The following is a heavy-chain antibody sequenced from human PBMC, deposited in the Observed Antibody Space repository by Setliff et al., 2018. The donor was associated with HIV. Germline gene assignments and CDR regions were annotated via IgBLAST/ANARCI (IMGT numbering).Heavy chain of an antibody. D-gene: IGHD1-1*01. Sequence: PSETLSLTCIVSGGSISSSSHYWDWIRQPPGKGLDWIGEINHSGNTNYNPSLKSRVTISIDTSKNQFSLRLTSVTAADTAVYYCARAPATTHDFDHWGQGTLVTVSS. V-gene: IGHV4-39*07. CDR1: GGSISSSSHY. J-gene: IGHJ4*02. CDR2: INHSGNT. CDR3: ARAPATTHDFDH.